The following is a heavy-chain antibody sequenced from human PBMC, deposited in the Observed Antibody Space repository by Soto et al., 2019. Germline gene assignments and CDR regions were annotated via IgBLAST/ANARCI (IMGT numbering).Heavy chain of an antibody. D-gene: IGHD4-17*01. Sequence: EVPLLESGAGLVQPGVSLRLSCEGSGFTIINDAMNWVRQAPGPRLEWVSAVSGGGDAAVYADSVKGGFTTFRDNSKNTVTLPIMSLGVDDPAVYYCVRKGLRTTALPMYWYLELWGCGILVTVSS. CDR1: GFTIINDA. V-gene: IGHV3-23*01. CDR2: VSGGGDAA. J-gene: IGHJ2*01. CDR3: VRKGLRTTALPMYWYLEL.